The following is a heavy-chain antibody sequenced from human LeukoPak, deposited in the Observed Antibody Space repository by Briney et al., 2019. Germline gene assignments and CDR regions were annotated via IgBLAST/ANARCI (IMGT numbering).Heavy chain of an antibody. V-gene: IGHV4-4*02. J-gene: IGHJ6*02. D-gene: IGHD3-22*01. CDR3: ARAPDSSGYKYYYYYYGMDV. CDR2: IYHSGST. CDR1: GGSISSSNW. Sequence: SETLSPTCAVSGGSISSSNWWSWVRQPPGKGLEWIGEIYHSGSTNYNPSLKSRVTISVDKSKNQFSLKLSSVTAADTAVYYCARAPDSSGYKYYYYYYGMDVWGQGTTVTVSS.